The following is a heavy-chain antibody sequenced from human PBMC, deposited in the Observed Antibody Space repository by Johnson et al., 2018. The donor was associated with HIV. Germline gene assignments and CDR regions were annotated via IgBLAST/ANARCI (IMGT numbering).Heavy chain of an antibody. D-gene: IGHD3-16*01. CDR3: ARAVGVWGDQLGFDI. J-gene: IGHJ3*02. CDR2: ISSSGGST. CDR1: GFSFSDYY. V-gene: IGHV3-11*04. Sequence: VQLVESGGGLIQPGGSLRLSCAASGFSFSDYYMTWIRQAPGKGLEFVSYISSSGGSTYFADSVKGRFTISRENAKNSLYLQMNSLRAGDTAVYYCARAVGVWGDQLGFDIWGQGTMVTVSS.